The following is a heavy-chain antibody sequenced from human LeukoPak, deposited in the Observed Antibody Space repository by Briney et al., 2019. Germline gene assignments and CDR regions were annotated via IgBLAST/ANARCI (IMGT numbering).Heavy chain of an antibody. J-gene: IGHJ4*02. Sequence: GGSLRLSCAASGFAFSDYYMSWVRQAPGKGLEWISHIGRKSLYIKYADSVKGRFTISRDNTKNSVCLQMNSLRAEDTAVYYCATGPDWGQGTLVTVSS. D-gene: IGHD7-27*01. CDR3: ATGPD. CDR1: GFAFSDYY. CDR2: IGRKSLYI. V-gene: IGHV3-11*06.